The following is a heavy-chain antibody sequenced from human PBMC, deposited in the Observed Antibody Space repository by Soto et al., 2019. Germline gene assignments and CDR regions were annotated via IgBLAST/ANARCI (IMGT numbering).Heavy chain of an antibody. Sequence: QVQLQESGPGLLKPSGTLFLTCAVSGASVSSANWWSWVRQPPGKGLEWIGEMHPSGNTNYNPSLKSRVSVSVDKSKNQLTLHLNSLPAADTAVYFCARHGDYFFDFWGQGTLVTVSS. CDR3: ARHGDYFFDF. D-gene: IGHD2-21*01. CDR1: GASVSSANW. V-gene: IGHV4-4*02. CDR2: MHPSGNT. J-gene: IGHJ4*02.